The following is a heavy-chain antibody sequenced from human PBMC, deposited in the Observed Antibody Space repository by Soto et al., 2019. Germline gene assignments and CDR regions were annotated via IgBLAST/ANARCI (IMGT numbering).Heavy chain of an antibody. J-gene: IGHJ4*02. Sequence: GGSLSLSCAASGFTFSSYGMHWVRQAPGKGLEWVAVISYDGSNKYYAESVKGRFTISRENSKNTLYLQMNSLRVEDTAVYYWAKDAGGYGDLYFFDYWGQGTLVTVSS. CDR2: ISYDGSNK. CDR3: AKDAGGYGDLYFFDY. D-gene: IGHD4-17*01. CDR1: GFTFSSYG. V-gene: IGHV3-30*18.